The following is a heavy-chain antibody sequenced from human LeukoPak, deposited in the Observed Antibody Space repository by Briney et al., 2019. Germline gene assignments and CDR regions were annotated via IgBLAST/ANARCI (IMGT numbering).Heavy chain of an antibody. Sequence: SETLSLTCTVSGGSISSYYWSWIRQPPGKGLEWIGYIYYSGSTNYNPSLKSRVTISVDTSKNQFSLKLSSVTAADTAVYYCARLNGGKRIQLWSYDYWGQGTLVTVSS. CDR3: ARLNGGKRIQLWSYDY. D-gene: IGHD5-18*01. J-gene: IGHJ4*02. CDR2: IYYSGST. V-gene: IGHV4-59*08. CDR1: GGSISSYY.